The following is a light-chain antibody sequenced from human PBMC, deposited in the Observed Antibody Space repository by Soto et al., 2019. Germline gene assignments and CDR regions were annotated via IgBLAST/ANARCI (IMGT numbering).Light chain of an antibody. CDR3: QQRSNWPTWT. V-gene: IGKV3D-20*02. CDR1: QSVSSSY. J-gene: IGKJ1*01. CDR2: GAS. Sequence: EIVLTQSPGTLSLSPGERATLSCRASQSVSSSYLAWYQQKPGQAPRLLIYGASNRATGIPDRFSGSGSGTDFTLTISRLEPEDFAVYYCQQRSNWPTWTFGQGTKVDIK.